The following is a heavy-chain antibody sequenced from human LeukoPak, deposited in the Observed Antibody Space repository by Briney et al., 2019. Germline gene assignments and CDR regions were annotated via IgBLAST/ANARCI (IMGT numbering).Heavy chain of an antibody. CDR2: IYYSGST. Sequence: SETLSLTCTVSGGSISSYYWSWIRQPPGKGLEWIGYIYYSGSTNYNPSLKSRVTISVDTSKNQFSLKLSSVTAADTAVYYCAGAGGSYQYHYYYYMDVWGKGTTVTVSS. D-gene: IGHD1-26*01. J-gene: IGHJ6*03. CDR3: AGAGGSYQYHYYYYMDV. CDR1: GGSISSYY. V-gene: IGHV4-59*01.